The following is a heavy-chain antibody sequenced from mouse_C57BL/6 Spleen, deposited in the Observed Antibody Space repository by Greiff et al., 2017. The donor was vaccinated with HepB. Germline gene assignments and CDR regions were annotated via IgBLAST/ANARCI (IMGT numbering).Heavy chain of an antibody. D-gene: IGHD2-3*01. J-gene: IGHJ3*01. V-gene: IGHV1-4*01. Sequence: VQLQQSGAELARPGASVKMSCKASGYTFTSYTMHWVKQRPGQGLEWIGYINPSSGYTKYNQKFKDKATLTADKSSSTAYMQLSSLTSEDSAVYYCAPFYDGYSVFAHWGQGTLVTVSA. CDR1: GYTFTSYT. CDR3: APFYDGYSVFAH. CDR2: INPSSGYT.